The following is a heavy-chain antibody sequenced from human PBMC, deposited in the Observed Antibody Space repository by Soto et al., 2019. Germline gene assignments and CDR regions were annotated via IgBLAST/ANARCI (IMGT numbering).Heavy chain of an antibody. J-gene: IGHJ4*02. D-gene: IGHD1-1*01. CDR3: ARGRYGDY. CDR1: GYGFTTYG. Sequence: QVHLVQSGAGVKKPGASVKVSCKGSGYGFTTYGITWVRQAPGQGLEWMAWISAHNGNTDYAQNLQGRVTVTRDTSTSTAYMELRSLRSDDTAVYYCARGRYGDYWGQGALVTVSS. V-gene: IGHV1-18*01. CDR2: ISAHNGNT.